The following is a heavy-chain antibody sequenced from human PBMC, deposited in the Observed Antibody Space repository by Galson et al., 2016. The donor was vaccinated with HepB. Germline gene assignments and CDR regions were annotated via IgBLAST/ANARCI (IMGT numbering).Heavy chain of an antibody. V-gene: IGHV6-1*01. CDR1: GDSVSSKITA. CDR2: TYYRSKWYD. J-gene: IGHJ2*01. D-gene: IGHD3-16*01. Sequence: CAISGDSVSSKITAWNWIRQSPSRGLEWLGRTYYRSKWYDDYALSVKGRITINPDTSKNQFSLQLNSVTPEDTALYYCTRGGPVDWYFDLWGRGTLVIVSS. CDR3: TRGGPVDWYFDL.